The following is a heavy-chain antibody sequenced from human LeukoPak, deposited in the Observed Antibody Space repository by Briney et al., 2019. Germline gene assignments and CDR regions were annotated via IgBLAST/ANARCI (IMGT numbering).Heavy chain of an antibody. CDR1: GDTFSNYA. D-gene: IGHD2-2*02. CDR2: ISTYNSNT. J-gene: IGHJ3*02. V-gene: IGHV1-18*01. Sequence: ASVKVSCKASGDTFSNYAINWVRQAPGQGLAWMGWISTYNSNTHYAQKLRGRVTMTTDASTSTAYMELRSLRSDDTAVYYCARGIPPGDAFDIWGQGTMVTVSS. CDR3: ARGIPPGDAFDI.